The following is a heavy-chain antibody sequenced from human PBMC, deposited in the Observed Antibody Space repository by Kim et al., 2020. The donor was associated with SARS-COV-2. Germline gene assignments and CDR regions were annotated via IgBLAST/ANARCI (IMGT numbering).Heavy chain of an antibody. Sequence: GSTYYNPSLKSRVTISVDTSKNQFSLKLSSVTAADTAVYYCARASSYFDYWGQGTLVTVSS. CDR2: GST. V-gene: IGHV4-31*02. J-gene: IGHJ4*02. CDR3: ARASSYFDY.